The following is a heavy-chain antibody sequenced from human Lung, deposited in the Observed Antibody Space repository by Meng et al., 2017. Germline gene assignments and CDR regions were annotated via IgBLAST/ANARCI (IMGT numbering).Heavy chain of an antibody. CDR3: TNDRLNH. V-gene: IGHV3-74*01. J-gene: IGHJ1*01. D-gene: IGHD1-1*01. CDR2: INRDGTKP. Sequence: GEVVGYGGGLVPPGGSLRRSCAASGLTFTDHWMHWVRQGPGKGLVWVSRINRDGTKPTYADSVKGRFTISRDNAKNTLYLQMNNLRAEDTAFYYCTNDRLNHWGQGALVTVSS. CDR1: GLTFTDHW.